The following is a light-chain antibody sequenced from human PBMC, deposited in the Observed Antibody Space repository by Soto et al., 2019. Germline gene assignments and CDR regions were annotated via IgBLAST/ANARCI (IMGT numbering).Light chain of an antibody. V-gene: IGKV1-33*01. CDR3: HQYDNRPFT. J-gene: IGKJ2*01. CDR2: DAS. CDR1: RNIDNY. Sequence: IQMTQSPSSLSASVGDRVTITCQASRNIDNYLNWYQQKPGKAPNLLIYDASNLETVVPLRFSGSRSGTHFPLTISSLQPEDIGTYYCHQYDNRPFTFGQGTKLEIK.